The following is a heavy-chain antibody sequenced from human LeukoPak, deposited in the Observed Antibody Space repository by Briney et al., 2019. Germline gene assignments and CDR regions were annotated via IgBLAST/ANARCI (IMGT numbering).Heavy chain of an antibody. CDR1: GGSISSGDYY. V-gene: IGHV4-30-4*08. Sequence: PSGTLSLTCTVSGGSISSGDYYWSWIRQPPGKGLEWIGYIYYSGSTYYNPSLKSRVTISVDTSKNQFSLKLSSVTAADTAVYYCARVVDYYDSSGITIDYWGQGTLVTVSS. D-gene: IGHD3-22*01. CDR2: IYYSGST. J-gene: IGHJ4*02. CDR3: ARVVDYYDSSGITIDY.